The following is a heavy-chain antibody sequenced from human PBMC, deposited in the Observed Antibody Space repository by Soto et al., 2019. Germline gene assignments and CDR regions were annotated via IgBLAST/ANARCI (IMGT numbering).Heavy chain of an antibody. CDR2: IFPRDSDT. V-gene: IGHV5-51*01. Sequence: GESLKASCKGPGYNYDTYWIACVRQMPGKGLEWMGIIFPRDSDTRYRPSFQGQVTISADRSTTTAYLQWYSLKASDTAMYYCARSYYDSSGNYYDMDYWGKGTLLTVSS. J-gene: IGHJ4*02. D-gene: IGHD3-22*01. CDR3: ARSYYDSSGNYYDMDY. CDR1: GYNYDTYW.